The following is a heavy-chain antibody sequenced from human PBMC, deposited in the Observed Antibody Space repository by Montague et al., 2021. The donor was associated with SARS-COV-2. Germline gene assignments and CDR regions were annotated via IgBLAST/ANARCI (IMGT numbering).Heavy chain of an antibody. CDR1: GGSFSNYY. V-gene: IGHV4-34*01. D-gene: IGHD4/OR15-4a*01. Sequence: SETLSLTCAVSGGSFSNYYWSWIRQPPGKGLEWIGEVNHSGTTIYNPSVKSGVTISVDTSKNQFYLRLNSVTAADTAVYYCARGRRPVEGPGAGPEGRAFDIWGQGTMVTVSS. J-gene: IGHJ3*02. CDR3: ARGRRPVEGPGAGPEGRAFDI. CDR2: VNHSGTT.